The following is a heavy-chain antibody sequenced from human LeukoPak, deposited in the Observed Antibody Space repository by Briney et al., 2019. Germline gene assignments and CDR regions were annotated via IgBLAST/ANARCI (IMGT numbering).Heavy chain of an antibody. V-gene: IGHV3-30*18. D-gene: IGHD6-19*01. CDR2: ISYDGSNK. J-gene: IGHJ4*02. CDR1: GFTLSSYG. CDR3: AKGWGSGWYFDY. Sequence: GGSLRLSCAASGFTLSSYGMHWVRQAPGKGLEWVAVISYDGSNKYYADSVKGRFTISRDNSKNTLYPQMNSLRAEDTAVYYCAKGWGSGWYFDYWGQGTLVTVSS.